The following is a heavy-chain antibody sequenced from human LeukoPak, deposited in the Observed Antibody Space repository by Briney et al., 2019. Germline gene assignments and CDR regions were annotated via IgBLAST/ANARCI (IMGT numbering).Heavy chain of an antibody. CDR3: ASSSSRGTI. V-gene: IGHV4-34*01. Sequence: PSETLSLTCAVYGGSFSGYYWSWIRQPPGKGLEWIGEINHSGSTNNNPSLKSRVTISVDTSKNQFSLKLSSVAAADTAVYYCASSSSRGTIWGQGTMVTVSS. CDR2: INHSGST. J-gene: IGHJ3*02. D-gene: IGHD6-13*01. CDR1: GGSFSGYY.